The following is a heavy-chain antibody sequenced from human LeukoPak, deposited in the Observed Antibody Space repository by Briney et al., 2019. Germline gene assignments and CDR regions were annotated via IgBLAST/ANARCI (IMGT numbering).Heavy chain of an antibody. CDR3: ARDRTYYDFWSGSRDAAEYFQH. J-gene: IGHJ1*01. CDR1: GFTFSSYE. Sequence: GGSLRLSCATSGFTFSSYEMNWVRQAPGKGLEWVSYISSSGSTIYYADSVKGRFTISRDNAKNSLYLQMNSLRAEDTAVYYCARDRTYYDFWSGSRDAAEYFQHWGQGTLVTVSS. CDR2: ISSSGSTI. D-gene: IGHD3-3*01. V-gene: IGHV3-48*03.